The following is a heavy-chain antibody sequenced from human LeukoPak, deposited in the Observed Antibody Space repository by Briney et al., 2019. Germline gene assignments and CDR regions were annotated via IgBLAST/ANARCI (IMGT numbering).Heavy chain of an antibody. D-gene: IGHD1-26*01. Sequence: ASVKVSCKASGYTFINYGLTWVRQAPGQGFQLMGWISAYTGSTNYAQKFQGRVTMPTDPSTSTAYMELRSLTSNDTAVYYCARTVGATGAFDIWGQGTMVIVSS. J-gene: IGHJ3*02. V-gene: IGHV1-18*01. CDR2: ISAYTGST. CDR3: ARTVGATGAFDI. CDR1: GYTFINYG.